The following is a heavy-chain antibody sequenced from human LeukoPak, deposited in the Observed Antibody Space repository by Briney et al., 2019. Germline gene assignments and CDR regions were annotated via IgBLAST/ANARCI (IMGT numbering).Heavy chain of an antibody. D-gene: IGHD3-16*02. CDR1: GFTFSSFQ. J-gene: IGHJ4*02. Sequence: PGGSLRLSCAASGFTFSSFQMNWVRQAPGKGLEWVSYISSSSSTIYYADSVKGRFTISRDNAKNSLYLQMNSLRDEDTAVYYCAREVSFGGVIAFDYWGQGTLVTVSS. CDR3: AREVSFGGVIAFDY. CDR2: ISSSSSTI. V-gene: IGHV3-48*02.